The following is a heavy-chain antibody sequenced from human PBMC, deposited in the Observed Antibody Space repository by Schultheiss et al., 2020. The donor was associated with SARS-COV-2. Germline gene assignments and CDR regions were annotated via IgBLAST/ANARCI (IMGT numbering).Heavy chain of an antibody. V-gene: IGHV4-59*08. CDR1: GGSISSYY. Sequence: SQTLSLTCPVSGGSISSYYWSWIRQPPGKGLEWIGYIYYSGSTNYNPSLKSRVTISVDTSKNQFSLKLSSVTAADTAVYYCARHGDSTSDFDYWGQGTLVTVSS. D-gene: IGHD2-2*01. CDR3: ARHGDSTSDFDY. J-gene: IGHJ4*02. CDR2: IYYSGST.